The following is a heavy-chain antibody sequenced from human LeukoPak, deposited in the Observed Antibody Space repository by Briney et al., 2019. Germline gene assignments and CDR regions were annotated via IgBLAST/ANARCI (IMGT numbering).Heavy chain of an antibody. CDR2: IKQDGSES. Sequence: PGGSLRLSCAASGFTLSIYWMSWVRQAPGKGLEWVANIKQDGSESHYVDSVKGRFTISRDNAKNTLYLQMNSLRAEDTAVYYCARKPAPADWGQGTLVTVSS. V-gene: IGHV3-7*01. D-gene: IGHD6-25*01. J-gene: IGHJ4*02. CDR1: GFTLSIYW. CDR3: ARKPAPAD.